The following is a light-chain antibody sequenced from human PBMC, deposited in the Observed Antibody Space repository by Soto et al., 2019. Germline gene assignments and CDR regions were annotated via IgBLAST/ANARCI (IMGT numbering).Light chain of an antibody. J-gene: IGLJ2*01. Sequence: QSVLTQPPSVSAAPGQKVTISCSGSSSNVGNNYVSWYQHLPGTAPKLLIFDSNKRPSGIPDRFSGSKSGASATLGITGLQTGDEADYYCGTWYSSLRVMVFGGGTQLTVL. CDR1: SSNVGNNY. CDR3: GTWYSSLRVMV. V-gene: IGLV1-51*01. CDR2: DSN.